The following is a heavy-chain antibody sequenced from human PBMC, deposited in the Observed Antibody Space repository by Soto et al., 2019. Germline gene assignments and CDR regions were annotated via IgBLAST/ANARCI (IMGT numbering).Heavy chain of an antibody. V-gene: IGHV3-74*01. J-gene: IGHJ4*02. CDR1: GFTFGKYW. Sequence: WGSLRLSCAASGFTFGKYWMHWFRQAPGKGLVWVSRINDYATTINYADSVKGRFTISRDNAKNTLYLQMNSLKVEDTAVYSCTRGALEPLDFWGKGARDTVS. CDR2: INDYATTI. CDR3: TRGALEPLDF. D-gene: IGHD1-1*01.